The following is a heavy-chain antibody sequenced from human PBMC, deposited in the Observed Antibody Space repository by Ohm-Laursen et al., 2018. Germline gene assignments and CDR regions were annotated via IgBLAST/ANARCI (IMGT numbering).Heavy chain of an antibody. D-gene: IGHD3-22*01. V-gene: IGHV3-11*01. Sequence: SLRLSCSASEFTFSDYSMTWIRQAPGKGLEWVSYISSSSSTIYYADSVKGRFTISRDNAKNSLYLQMNSLRAEDTAVYYCARIFRSYYDSSGYLYYFDYWGQGTLVTVSS. J-gene: IGHJ4*02. CDR2: ISSSSSTI. CDR3: ARIFRSYYDSSGYLYYFDY. CDR1: EFTFSDYS.